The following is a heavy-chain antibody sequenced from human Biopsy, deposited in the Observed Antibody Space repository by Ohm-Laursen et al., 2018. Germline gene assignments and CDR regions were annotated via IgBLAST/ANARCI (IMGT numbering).Heavy chain of an antibody. CDR3: ARIPILVVPAAIVYRHRRHLQGLDV. Sequence: TQTLTLTCTLSGFSLNTRGMSVTWILQPPGKALEWLARIDWDEDKFYNGPLKTSLTISKDTSETLVVLTLSDVDPVDTATYYCARIPILVVPAAIVYRHRRHLQGLDVWGQGTTVIVSS. J-gene: IGHJ6*02. V-gene: IGHV2-70*16. CDR2: IDWDEDK. D-gene: IGHD2-2*02. CDR1: GFSLNTRGMS.